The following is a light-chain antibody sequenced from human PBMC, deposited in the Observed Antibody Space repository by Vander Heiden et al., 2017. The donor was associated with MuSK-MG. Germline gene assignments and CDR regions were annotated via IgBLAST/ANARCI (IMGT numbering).Light chain of an antibody. CDR2: KAS. J-gene: IGKJ4*01. V-gene: IGKV1-5*03. CDR3: QQYNSFLT. CDR1: QSISSW. Sequence: DIQMTQSPSTLSASVGDRVTITCRASQSISSWLAWYQQKPGHAPQLLIYKASRLESGVPSRFSGSGAGTEFTLTISRLQPDDFATYYCQQYNSFLTFGGETKVEIK.